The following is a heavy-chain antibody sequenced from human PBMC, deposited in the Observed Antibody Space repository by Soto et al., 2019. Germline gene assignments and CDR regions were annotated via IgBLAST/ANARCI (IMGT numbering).Heavy chain of an antibody. D-gene: IGHD6-13*01. J-gene: IGHJ4*02. CDR3: AAYSSSWYFDY. CDR1: GGTFSGYA. CDR2: IIPIFGTA. V-gene: IGHV1-69*06. Sequence: SVKVSCKASGGTFSGYAINWVRQAPGQGLEWMGGIIPIFGTANYAQKFQGRVTITADKSTSTAYMELSSLRSEDTAVYYCAAYSSSWYFDYWGQGTLVTVSS.